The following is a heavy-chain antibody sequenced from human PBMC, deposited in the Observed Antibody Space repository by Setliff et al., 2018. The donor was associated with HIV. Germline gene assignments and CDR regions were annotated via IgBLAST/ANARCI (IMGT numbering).Heavy chain of an antibody. V-gene: IGHV3-64*02. CDR3: ARVRVAAVAPYFDF. CDR1: GFTFSSYA. Sequence: GGSLRLSCATYGFTFSSYAMYWVRQAPGKGLEYVSVINSNGGSTYYADSVKGRFTISRDNSKSTVYLQMGSLRAEDMAVYYCARVRVAAVAPYFDFWGQGALVTVSS. CDR2: INSNGGST. D-gene: IGHD6-13*01. J-gene: IGHJ4*02.